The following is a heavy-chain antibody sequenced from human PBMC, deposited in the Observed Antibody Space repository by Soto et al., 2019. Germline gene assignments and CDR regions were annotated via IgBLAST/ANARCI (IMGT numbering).Heavy chain of an antibody. J-gene: IGHJ6*02. CDR3: ASDVWHCSSNRCYFYGMDV. CDR1: GFTFSSYS. D-gene: IGHD2-2*01. V-gene: IGHV3-30-3*01. Sequence: QVQLVESGGGVVQPGRSLRLSCAASGFTFSSYSMHWVRQAPGKGLEWVAVMSSDGSNKYYADSVKGRFTISRDNSKNTVYLQMNSLRAEDTAVYYCASDVWHCSSNRCYFYGMDVWGQGTTVTVSS. CDR2: MSSDGSNK.